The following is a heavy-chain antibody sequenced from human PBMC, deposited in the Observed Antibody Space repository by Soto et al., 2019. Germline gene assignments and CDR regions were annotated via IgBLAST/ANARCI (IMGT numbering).Heavy chain of an antibody. J-gene: IGHJ3*02. CDR2: IYYSGST. V-gene: IGHV4-30-4*01. D-gene: IGHD3-22*01. CDR3: ARKVLGDSSGYYYPDVDDAFDI. Sequence: QVQLQESGPGLVKPSQTLSLTCTVSGGSISSGDYYWSWIRQPPGKGLEWIGYIYYSGSTYYNPSLKRRVTISVDTSKNQFSLKLSSVTAADTAVYYCARKVLGDSSGYYYPDVDDAFDIWGQGTMVTVSS. CDR1: GGSISSGDYY.